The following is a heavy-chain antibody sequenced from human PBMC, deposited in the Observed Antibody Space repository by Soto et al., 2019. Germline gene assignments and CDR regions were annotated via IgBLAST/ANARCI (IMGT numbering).Heavy chain of an antibody. CDR1: EFTFSSYR. V-gene: IGHV3-21*01. Sequence: EVQLVESGGGLVKPGGSLRLSCAASEFTFSSYRMSWVRQAPGRGLEWVSSISGSGSYLYYADSVKGRFTISRDNAKNSVYPQTSSSRAEDTGVYYRARGRSGDYAFDYWGQGTLVTASS. CDR2: ISGSGSYL. J-gene: IGHJ4*02. CDR3: ARGRSGDYAFDY. D-gene: IGHD4-17*01.